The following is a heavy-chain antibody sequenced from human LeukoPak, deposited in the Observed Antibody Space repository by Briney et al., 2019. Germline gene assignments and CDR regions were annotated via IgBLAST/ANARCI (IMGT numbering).Heavy chain of an antibody. D-gene: IGHD6-13*01. J-gene: IGHJ4*02. CDR1: GFTFSSYA. CDR2: ISGSGGST. V-gene: IGHV3-23*01. Sequence: PGGSLRLSCAASGFTFSSYAMSWVRQAPGKGLEWVSAISGSGGSTYYADSVKGRFTISRDNAKNSLYLQMNSLRAEDTAVYYCARDRIAAAGTLDYWGQGTLVTVSS. CDR3: ARDRIAAAGTLDY.